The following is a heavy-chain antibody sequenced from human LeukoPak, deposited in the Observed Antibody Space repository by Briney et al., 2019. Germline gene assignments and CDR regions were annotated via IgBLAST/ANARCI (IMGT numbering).Heavy chain of an antibody. J-gene: IGHJ4*02. D-gene: IGHD3-16*02. V-gene: IGHV4-59*01. Sequence: SETLSLTCTVSGGSISSYYWIWIRQPPGKGLEWLGYIYYSGSTNYNPSLKSRVTISVDTSKNQFSLKLSSVTAADTAVYYCARGFETSYRYTFYYWGQGTLVTVSS. CDR3: ARGFETSYRYTFYY. CDR1: GGSISSYY. CDR2: IYYSGST.